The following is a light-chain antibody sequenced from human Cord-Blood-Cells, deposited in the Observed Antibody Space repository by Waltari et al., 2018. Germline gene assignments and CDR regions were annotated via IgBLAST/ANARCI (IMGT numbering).Light chain of an antibody. CDR2: AAS. CDR3: QQSYSTPLT. CDR1: QTISSY. J-gene: IGKJ4*01. V-gene: IGKV1-39*01. Sequence: DTQMTPSPSSLSATAGDRVTLTCRARQTISSYLNWYQQKPGKGPKPLIYAASSLQSGVPSRSRGSGSGTDFTFTISSLQPEDFATYDCQQSYSTPLTFGGGTKVEIK.